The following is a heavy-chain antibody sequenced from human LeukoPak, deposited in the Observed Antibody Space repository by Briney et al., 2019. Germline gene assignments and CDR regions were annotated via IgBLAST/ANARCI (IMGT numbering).Heavy chain of an antibody. CDR2: ISAYNGNT. Sequence: ASVKVSCKASGYTFTSYGISWVRQAPGQGLEWMGWISAYNGNTNYAQKLQGRVTMTTDTSTSTAYMELRSLRSDDTAVYYRARGPDILTGYPNYYYYGMDVWGQGTTVTVSS. V-gene: IGHV1-18*01. D-gene: IGHD3-9*01. CDR1: GYTFTSYG. CDR3: ARGPDILTGYPNYYYYGMDV. J-gene: IGHJ6*02.